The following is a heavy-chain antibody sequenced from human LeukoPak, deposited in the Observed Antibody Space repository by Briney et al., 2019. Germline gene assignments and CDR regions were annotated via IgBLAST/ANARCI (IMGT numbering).Heavy chain of an antibody. CDR1: GGSFSGYY. J-gene: IGHJ4*02. V-gene: IGHV4-34*01. CDR3: ARGRTILGY. Sequence: SQTLSLTCAVYGGSFSGYYWSWIRQPPGKGLEWIGEINHSGSTNYNPSLKSRVTISVDTSKNQFSLKLSSVTAADTAVYYCARGRTILGYWGQGTLVTVSS. CDR2: INHSGST.